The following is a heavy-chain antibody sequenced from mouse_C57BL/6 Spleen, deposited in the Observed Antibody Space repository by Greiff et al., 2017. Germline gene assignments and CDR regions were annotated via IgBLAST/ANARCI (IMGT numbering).Heavy chain of an antibody. CDR2: IYPSDSET. CDR3: ARVCSFAY. J-gene: IGHJ3*01. V-gene: IGHV1-61*01. Sequence: QVQLQQPGAELVRPGSSVKLSCKASGYTFTIYWMDWVKQRPGQGLEWIGNIYPSDSETHYNQKFKDKATLTVDKSSSTAYMQLSSLTSEDSAVYYCARVCSFAYWGQGTLVTVSA. CDR1: GYTFTIYW.